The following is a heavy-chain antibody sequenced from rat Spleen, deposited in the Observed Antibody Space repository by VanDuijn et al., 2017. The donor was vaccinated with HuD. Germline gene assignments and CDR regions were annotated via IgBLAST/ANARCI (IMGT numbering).Heavy chain of an antibody. D-gene: IGHD1-12*01. CDR3: TRYYEGYVMDV. J-gene: IGHJ4*01. CDR1: GFTFDDYG. CDR2: ITNTGGST. Sequence: EVKLVESGGGLVQPGRSLKLSCAASGFTFDDYGMAWVRQAPKNGLEWVASITNTGGSTYYPDSVKGRFTISRDNAKNALYLQMNNLRSEDTAIYYCTRYYEGYVMDVWGQGASVTVSS. V-gene: IGHV5-31*01.